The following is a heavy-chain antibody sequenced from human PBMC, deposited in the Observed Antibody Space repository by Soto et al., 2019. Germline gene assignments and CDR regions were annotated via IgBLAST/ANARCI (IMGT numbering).Heavy chain of an antibody. CDR3: ARDIASYAYGEGY. J-gene: IGHJ4*02. CDR1: GGSINSYW. D-gene: IGHD2-21*01. CDR2: VYSSGTT. V-gene: IGHV4-4*07. Sequence: SETLSLTCTVSGGSINSYWWSWIRQPAGKGLEWIGRVYSSGTTDYNPSLNSRATMSVETSKNQFSLKLSSVTAADTAVYYCARDIASYAYGEGYWGQGSQVTVSS.